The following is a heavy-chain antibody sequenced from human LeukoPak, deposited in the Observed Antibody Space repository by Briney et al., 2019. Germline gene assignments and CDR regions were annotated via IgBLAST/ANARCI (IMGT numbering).Heavy chain of an antibody. CDR1: GGTFSSYA. J-gene: IGHJ4*02. D-gene: IGHD3-16*01. CDR3: ARGGLFGGVPAGHFDY. Sequence: GSSVKVSCKASGGTFSSYAISWVRQAPGQGLEWMGGIIPIFGTANYAQKFQGRVTITTDESTSTAYMELSSLRSEDTAVYYCARGGLFGGVPAGHFDYWGQGTLVTVSS. CDR2: IIPIFGTA. V-gene: IGHV1-69*05.